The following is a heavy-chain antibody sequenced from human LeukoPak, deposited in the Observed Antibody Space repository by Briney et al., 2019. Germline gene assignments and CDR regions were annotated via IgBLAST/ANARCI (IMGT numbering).Heavy chain of an antibody. CDR1: GFTFSSYN. V-gene: IGHV3-21*01. J-gene: IGHJ4*02. Sequence: GGSLRLSCAASGFTFSSYNMNWVRQAPGEGLQWVSSISSSSSYIYYADSVKGRFTISRDNAKNSLYLQMNSLRAEDTAVYYCARDPGGSSPAHFDYWGQGTLVTVSS. CDR3: ARDPGGSSPAHFDY. CDR2: ISSSSSYI. D-gene: IGHD1-26*01.